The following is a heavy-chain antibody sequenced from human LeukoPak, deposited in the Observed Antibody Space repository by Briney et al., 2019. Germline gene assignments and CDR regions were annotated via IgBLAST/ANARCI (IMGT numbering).Heavy chain of an antibody. V-gene: IGHV3-7*01. CDR3: ASGSHLDY. CDR1: GFTFNNFW. CDR2: INEDGSEK. J-gene: IGHJ4*02. Sequence: GGSLRLSCAASGFTFNNFWMSWVRQAPGKGLEWVANINEDGSEKYYVDSVKGRFTISRDNADNSLYLQMNSLRAEDTAVYFCASGSHLDYWGQGTLVTVSS. D-gene: IGHD1-26*01.